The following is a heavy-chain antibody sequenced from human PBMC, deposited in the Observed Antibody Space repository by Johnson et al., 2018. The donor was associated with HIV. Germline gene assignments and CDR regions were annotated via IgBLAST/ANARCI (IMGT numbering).Heavy chain of an antibody. V-gene: IGHV3-30*18. CDR2: ISFDKNNK. J-gene: IGHJ3*02. D-gene: IGHD1-26*01. Sequence: QVQLVESGGGVVQPGRSLRLSCAASGFTFSTYGMHWVRQAPGKGLEWVAVISFDKNNKYFADSVQGRFTISRDNPKNSLFLQMHSLRAEDTALYYCAKDLRNSGIDRQAFDIWGQGTMVTVSS. CDR3: AKDLRNSGIDRQAFDI. CDR1: GFTFSTYG.